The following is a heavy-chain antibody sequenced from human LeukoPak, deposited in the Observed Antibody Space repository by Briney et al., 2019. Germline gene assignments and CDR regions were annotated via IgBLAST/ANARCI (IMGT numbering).Heavy chain of an antibody. CDR3: ARGGTMIVGPPRDY. D-gene: IGHD3-22*01. J-gene: IGHJ4*02. CDR2: INHSGST. CDR1: GGSFSGYY. Sequence: SETLSLTCAVYGGSFSGYYWSWIRQPPGKGLEWIGEINHSGSTNCNPSLKSRVTISVGTSKNQFSLKLSSVTAADTAVHYCARGGTMIVGPPRDYWGQGTLVTVSS. V-gene: IGHV4-34*01.